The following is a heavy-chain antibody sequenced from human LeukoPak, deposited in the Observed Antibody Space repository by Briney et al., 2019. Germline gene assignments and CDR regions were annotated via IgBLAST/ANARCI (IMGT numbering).Heavy chain of an antibody. CDR3: AKVINSDWAPFDS. Sequence: PSETLSLTCTVSGGSISSSSYFWGWIRQPPGKGLEWVSGISDGGGSTYYADSVKGRFTISRDNSKNTVHLQMNSLRADDTAVYYCAKVINSDWAPFDSWGQGTLVTVSS. J-gene: IGHJ4*02. D-gene: IGHD6-19*01. V-gene: IGHV3-23*01. CDR1: GGSISSSSYF. CDR2: ISDGGGST.